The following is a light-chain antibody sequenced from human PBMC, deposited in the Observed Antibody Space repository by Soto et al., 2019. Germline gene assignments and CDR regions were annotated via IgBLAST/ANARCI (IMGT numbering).Light chain of an antibody. CDR2: CAS. Sequence: DIVMTQSPDSLAVSLGERATINCKSSQSVLYSSNNKNYLAWYQQRPGQPPKLLIYCASTRESGVPDRFSGSGSVTDFTLTITSLQAEDVAVYYGQQYESTPPTFGQGTKLEIK. J-gene: IGKJ2*01. V-gene: IGKV4-1*01. CDR1: QSVLYSSNNKNY. CDR3: QQYESTPPT.